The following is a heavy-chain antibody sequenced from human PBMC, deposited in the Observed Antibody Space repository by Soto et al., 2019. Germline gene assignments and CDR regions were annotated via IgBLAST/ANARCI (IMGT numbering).Heavy chain of an antibody. J-gene: IGHJ3*02. V-gene: IGHV5-51*01. Sequence: GESLKISCKGSGYSFTSYWIGWVRQMPGKGLEWMGIIYPGDSDTRYSPSFQGQVTISADKSISTAYLQWSSLKASDTAMYYCARLTYYYDSSGYYDDAFDIRGQGTMVTVSS. D-gene: IGHD3-22*01. CDR3: ARLTYYYDSSGYYDDAFDI. CDR2: IYPGDSDT. CDR1: GYSFTSYW.